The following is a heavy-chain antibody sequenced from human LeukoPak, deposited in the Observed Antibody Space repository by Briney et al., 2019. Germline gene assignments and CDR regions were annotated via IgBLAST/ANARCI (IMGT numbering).Heavy chain of an antibody. Sequence: APVKVSCKASGYTFSSYYMHWVRQAPGQGLEWMGIINPSGGSTSYAQKFQGRVTMTRDTSTSTVYMELSSLRSEDTAVYYCARDRELSYGDTVGWAFDIWGQGTMVTVSS. V-gene: IGHV1-46*01. CDR3: ARDRELSYGDTVGWAFDI. D-gene: IGHD4-17*01. J-gene: IGHJ3*02. CDR1: GYTFSSYY. CDR2: INPSGGST.